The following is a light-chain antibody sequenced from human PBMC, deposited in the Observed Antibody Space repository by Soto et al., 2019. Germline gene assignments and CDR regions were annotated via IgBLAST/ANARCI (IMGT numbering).Light chain of an antibody. CDR3: QQYNNWPPVT. V-gene: IGKV3D-20*02. Sequence: EIVLTQSPDTLSLSPGERATLSCRASQSVRSERLAWYQQKRGQAPTLLIFDASSRASGTPERFSGSGSGTDFTLTISRLEPEDFAVYYCQQYNNWPPVTFGPGTKVDIK. J-gene: IGKJ3*01. CDR2: DAS. CDR1: QSVRSER.